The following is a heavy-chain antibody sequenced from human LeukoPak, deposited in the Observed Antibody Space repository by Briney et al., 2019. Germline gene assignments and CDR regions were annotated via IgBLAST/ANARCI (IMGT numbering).Heavy chain of an antibody. CDR1: GFTFSSYA. J-gene: IGHJ4*02. Sequence: GGSLRLSCAASGFTFSSYAMHWVRQAPGKGLGWVAVISYDGSNKYYADSVKGRFTISRDNSKNTLYLQMNSLRAEDTAVYYCARSRDVVVTAWAYFDYWGQGTLVTVSS. V-gene: IGHV3-30*04. CDR3: ARSRDVVVTAWAYFDY. D-gene: IGHD2-21*02. CDR2: ISYDGSNK.